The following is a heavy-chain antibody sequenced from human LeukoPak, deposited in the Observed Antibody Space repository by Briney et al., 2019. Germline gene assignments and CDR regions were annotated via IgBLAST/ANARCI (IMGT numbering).Heavy chain of an antibody. V-gene: IGHV3-64*01. Sequence: PGGSLRLSCAASGFTFSSYAMHWVRQAPGKGLEYVSAISSNGGSTYYANSVKGRFTISRDNSKNTLYLQMGSLRAEDMAVYYCARGEVRFLEWLLFFDYWGQVTLGTVSS. CDR3: ARGEVRFLEWLLFFDY. CDR2: ISSNGGST. CDR1: GFTFSSYA. D-gene: IGHD3-3*01. J-gene: IGHJ4*02.